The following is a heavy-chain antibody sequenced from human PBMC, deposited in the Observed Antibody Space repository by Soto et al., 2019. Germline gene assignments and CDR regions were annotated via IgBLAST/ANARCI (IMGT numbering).Heavy chain of an antibody. D-gene: IGHD5-12*01. CDR2: ISHDGRNV. Sequence: GGSLRLSCVASGLTFKNYVMYWVRQAPGKGLEWVALISHDGRNVYYADSVEGRFTISRDNSKNTLYLEMNSLRGEDTAVYYRAVHPDIVMIRYGMDVWGRGTTVTVSS. V-gene: IGHV3-30*03. CDR1: GLTFKNYV. J-gene: IGHJ6*02. CDR3: AVHPDIVMIRYGMDV.